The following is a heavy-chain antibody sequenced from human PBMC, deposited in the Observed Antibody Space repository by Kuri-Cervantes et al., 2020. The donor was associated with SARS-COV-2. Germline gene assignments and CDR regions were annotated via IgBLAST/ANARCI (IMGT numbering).Heavy chain of an antibody. J-gene: IGHJ3*02. D-gene: IGHD5-24*01. CDR1: GGSISSGDYY. Sequence: SCTVPGGSISSGDYYWSWIRQPPGKGLEWIGYIYYSGSTYYNPSLKSRVTISVDTSKNQFSLKLSSVTAADTAVYYCARERGDGYNRDAFDIWGQGTMVTVSS. CDR2: IYYSGST. V-gene: IGHV4-30-4*01. CDR3: ARERGDGYNRDAFDI.